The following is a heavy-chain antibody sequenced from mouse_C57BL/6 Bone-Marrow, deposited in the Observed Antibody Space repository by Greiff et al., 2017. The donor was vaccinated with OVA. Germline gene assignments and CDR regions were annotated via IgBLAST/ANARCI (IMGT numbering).Heavy chain of an antibody. V-gene: IGHV1-53*01. D-gene: IGHD2-5*01. Sequence: VQLQQPGTELVKPGASVKLSCKASGYTFTSYWMHWVKQRPGQGLEWIGNINPSNGGTNYNEKFKSKATLTVDKSSSTAYMQLHSLTSEDSAVNYCASRDSNYDYFDDWGQGTTLTVSS. CDR2: INPSNGGT. CDR3: ASRDSNYDYFDD. CDR1: GYTFTSYW. J-gene: IGHJ2*01.